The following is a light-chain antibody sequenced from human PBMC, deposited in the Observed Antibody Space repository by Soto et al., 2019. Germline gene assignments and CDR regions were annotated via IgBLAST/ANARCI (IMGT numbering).Light chain of an antibody. CDR1: SSNIGAGYD. J-gene: IGLJ3*02. V-gene: IGLV1-40*01. CDR2: SNN. CDR3: HSYDSSLSAVV. Sequence: QSVLTQTPSVSGAPGQRVTISCTGTSSNIGAGYDVHWYQQLPGKAPTLLIYSNNDRPSGVPDRFSGSKSGTSASLAITGLQADDEADYYCHSYDSSLSAVVFGGGTQLTVL.